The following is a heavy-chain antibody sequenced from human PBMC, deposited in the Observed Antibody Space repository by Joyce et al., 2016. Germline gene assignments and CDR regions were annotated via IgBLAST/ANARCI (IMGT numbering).Heavy chain of an antibody. J-gene: IGHJ4*02. Sequence: QVQLQESGPGLVKPSQTLSLTCSVSGGSISSGSYYWSWIRQPAGKALEYIGRVYSSGGTNYNPSLKSRVTMSVDTSKNQFSLSLNSVTAADTAVYYCARLGGYISGWYYFDYWGQGTLVIVSS. V-gene: IGHV4-61*02. CDR1: GGSISSGSYY. D-gene: IGHD6-19*01. CDR2: VYSSGGT. CDR3: ARLGGYISGWYYFDY.